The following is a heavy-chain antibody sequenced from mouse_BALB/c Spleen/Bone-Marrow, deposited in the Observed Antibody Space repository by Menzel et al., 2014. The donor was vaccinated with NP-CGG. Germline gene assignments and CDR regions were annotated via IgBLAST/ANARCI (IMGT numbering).Heavy chain of an antibody. CDR3: ARSPYYGNYDDY. CDR1: GYTFTDYY. Sequence: VQVVESGPELVKPGASVKTSCKASGYTFTDYYINWVKQKPGQGLEWIGWIYPGSGNTKYNEKVKGKATLTVDTSSSTAYMQLSSLTSEDTAVYFCARSPYYGNYDDYWGQGTTLTVSS. V-gene: IGHV1-84*02. J-gene: IGHJ2*01. CDR2: IYPGSGNT. D-gene: IGHD2-10*01.